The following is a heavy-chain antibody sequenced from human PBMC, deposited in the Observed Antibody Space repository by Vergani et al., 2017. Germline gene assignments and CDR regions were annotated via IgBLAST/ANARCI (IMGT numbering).Heavy chain of an antibody. CDR2: IYTSGST. V-gene: IGHV4-61*02. D-gene: IGHD2-15*01. J-gene: IGHJ4*02. Sequence: QVQLQESGPGLVKPSQTLSLTCTVSGGSISSGGYYWSWIRQPAGKGLEWIGRIYTSGSTNYNPSLKSRVTISVDTSKNQFSLKLSSVTAADTAAYYCARGILTRPVDYWGQGTLVTVSS. CDR1: GGSISSGGYY. CDR3: ARGILTRPVDY.